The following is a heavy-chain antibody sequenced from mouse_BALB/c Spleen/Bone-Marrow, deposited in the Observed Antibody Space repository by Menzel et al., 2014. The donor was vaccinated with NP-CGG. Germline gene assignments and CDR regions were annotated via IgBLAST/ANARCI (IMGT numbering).Heavy chain of an antibody. J-gene: IGHJ2*01. Sequence: EVQRVESGTDLVKPGASVELSCTASGSNIKDTYMHWVKQRPEQGLDWIGRIDPASGNIQYDPKFQGRAAITADTSSNTAYLQLSSLTSEDTAVYYCASLTGTFDYWGQGTPLTVSS. CDR3: ASLTGTFDY. V-gene: IGHV14-3*02. CDR1: GSNIKDTY. D-gene: IGHD4-1*01. CDR2: IDPASGNI.